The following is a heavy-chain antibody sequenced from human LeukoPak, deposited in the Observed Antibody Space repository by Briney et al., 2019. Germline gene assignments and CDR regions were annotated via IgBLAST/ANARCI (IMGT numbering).Heavy chain of an antibody. CDR3: ATWRTAKTGFDY. D-gene: IGHD1-1*01. Sequence: SETLSLTCTVSGGSISNNNYYWAWIRQPPGEGLECIGSIYYSGSPYYNPSLKSRVTISVDTSKNQFSLRLRSVTAADTAVYYCATWRTAKTGFDYWGQGTLVTVSS. V-gene: IGHV4-39*01. CDR2: IYYSGSP. CDR1: GGSISNNNYY. J-gene: IGHJ4*02.